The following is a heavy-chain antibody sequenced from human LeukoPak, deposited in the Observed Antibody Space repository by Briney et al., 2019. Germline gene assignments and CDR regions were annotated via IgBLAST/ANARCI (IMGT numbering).Heavy chain of an antibody. CDR2: MNPNSGNT. J-gene: IGHJ6*02. CDR3: ARGTMATGYYGMDV. D-gene: IGHD3-10*01. V-gene: IGHV1-8*01. Sequence: ASVKVSCKASGYTFTSYDINWVRQATGQGLEWMGWMNPNSGNTGYAQKFQGRVTMTRNTSISTAYMELSSLRSEDTAVYYCARGTMATGYYGMDVWGQGTTVTVSS. CDR1: GYTFTSYD.